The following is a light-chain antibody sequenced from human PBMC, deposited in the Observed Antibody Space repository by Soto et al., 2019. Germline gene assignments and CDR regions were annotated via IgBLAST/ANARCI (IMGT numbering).Light chain of an antibody. CDR2: YDS. CDR1: NIGSKS. V-gene: IGLV3-21*04. J-gene: IGLJ3*02. Sequence: SYELTQPPSVSVAPGKTARITCGGNNIGSKSVHWYQQKPGQAPVLVIYYDSDRPSGIPERFSGSNSGNTATLTISRVEGCHDPDYYCPLWDTSSDHRVFGGGTTLTVL. CDR3: PLWDTSSDHRV.